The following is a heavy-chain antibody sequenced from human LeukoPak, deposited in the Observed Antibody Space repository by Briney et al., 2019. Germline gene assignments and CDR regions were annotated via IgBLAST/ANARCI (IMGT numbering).Heavy chain of an antibody. D-gene: IGHD6-13*01. Sequence: GGSLRLPCAASGFTFSSYWMHWVRQAPGKGLVWVSRINSDGSSTTYADSVKGRFTISRDNAKNTLYLQMNSLRSEDTAVYYCASTPGIEAAGIFPWFDPWGQGTLVTVSS. CDR1: GFTFSSYW. CDR2: INSDGSST. J-gene: IGHJ5*02. V-gene: IGHV3-74*01. CDR3: ASTPGIEAAGIFPWFDP.